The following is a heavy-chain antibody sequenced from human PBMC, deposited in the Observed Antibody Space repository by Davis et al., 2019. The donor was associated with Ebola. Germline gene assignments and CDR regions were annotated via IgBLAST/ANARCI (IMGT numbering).Heavy chain of an antibody. J-gene: IGHJ4*02. CDR3: ARPARYDYYFDY. CDR2: MNAKSGNT. CDR1: GYTFTCCE. V-gene: IGHV1-8*01. D-gene: IGHD5-12*01. Sequence: ASVKVSCKAAGYTFTCCEINWVRQTTGQGLEWLGFMNAKSGNTGYAQKFQGRVTMTRNTSISTAYMELSNLRYEDTAVYYCARPARYDYYFDYWGQGTLVTVSS.